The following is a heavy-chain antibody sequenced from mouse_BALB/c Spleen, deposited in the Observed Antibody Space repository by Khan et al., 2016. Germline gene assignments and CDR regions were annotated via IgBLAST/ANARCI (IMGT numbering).Heavy chain of an antibody. CDR2: ISYSGST. D-gene: IGHD2-1*01. CDR1: GFSFTSGY. CDR3: ASMVTTYYFDD. J-gene: IGHJ2*01. V-gene: IGHV3-8*02. Sequence: EVQLQESGPSLVKPSQTLSLTCSVTGFSFTSGYLNWIRKFPGNKLEYMGYISYSGSTYYNPSLKSRISITRDTSKNQYYLQLNSVTTEDTATYYSASMVTTYYFDDWGQGTTLTVSA.